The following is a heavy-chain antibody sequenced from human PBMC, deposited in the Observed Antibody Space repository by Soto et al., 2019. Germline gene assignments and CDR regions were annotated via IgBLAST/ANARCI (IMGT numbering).Heavy chain of an antibody. CDR3: ATAKLLLPWLFDY. Sequence: EVQLVESGGGLVQPGGSLRLSCAASGFTVSSNYTSWVRQAPGKGLEWVSVIYSGGSTYYADSVKGRFTISRDDSKNTLFLQMNSLRAEDTAVYYCATAKLLLPWLFDYWGQGTLVTVSS. V-gene: IGHV3-66*01. J-gene: IGHJ4*02. CDR2: IYSGGST. D-gene: IGHD2-15*01. CDR1: GFTVSSNY.